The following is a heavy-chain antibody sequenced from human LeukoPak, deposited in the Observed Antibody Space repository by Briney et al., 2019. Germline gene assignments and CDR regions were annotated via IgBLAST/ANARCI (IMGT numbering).Heavy chain of an antibody. V-gene: IGHV3-21*01. CDR2: ITSSSSYI. CDR1: GFTFSNYR. CDR3: AKQQWLDGAYYFDY. J-gene: IGHJ4*02. D-gene: IGHD6-19*01. Sequence: GGSLRLSCAASGFTFSNYRMNWVRQAPGRGLEWVSSITSSSSYIHYAGSVKGRFTLSRDNAKNSVYLQMNNLRAEDTAVYYCAKQQWLDGAYYFDYWGQGTLVTVSS.